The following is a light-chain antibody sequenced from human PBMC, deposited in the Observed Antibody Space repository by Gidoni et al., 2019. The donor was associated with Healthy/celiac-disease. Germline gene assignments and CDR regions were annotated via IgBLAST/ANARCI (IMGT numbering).Light chain of an antibody. CDR3: AAWDDSLNGRWV. CDR1: ISNIGSNT. J-gene: IGLJ3*02. CDR2: SNN. V-gene: IGLV1-44*01. Sequence: QSVLTQPPSASGTPGQRVTISCSGSISNIGSNTVNWYQQLPGTAPKLLIYSNNQRPSGVPDRFSGSKSGTSASLAISGLQSEDEADYYCAAWDDSLNGRWVFGGGTKLTVL.